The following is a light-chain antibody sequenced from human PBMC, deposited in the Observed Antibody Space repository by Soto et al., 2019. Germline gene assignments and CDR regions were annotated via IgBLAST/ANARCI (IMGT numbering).Light chain of an antibody. Sequence: QSVLTQPASVSGSPGQSITISCTGASSDVGLYDFVSWYQQHPGKAPKLLIYEVNNRPSGVSNRFSGSKSGNTASLTISGLQAEDEADYYCSSYTSSSTLYVFGTGTKLTVL. CDR2: EVN. V-gene: IGLV2-14*01. CDR1: SSDVGLYDF. CDR3: SSYTSSSTLYV. J-gene: IGLJ1*01.